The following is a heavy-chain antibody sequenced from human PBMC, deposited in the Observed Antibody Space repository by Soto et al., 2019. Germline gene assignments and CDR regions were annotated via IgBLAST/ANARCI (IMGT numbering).Heavy chain of an antibody. CDR1: GFTFSTYA. D-gene: IGHD3-3*01. CDR3: AKDLITIFGVVISRYHGMDV. J-gene: IGHJ6*02. V-gene: IGHV3-23*01. Sequence: GGSLRLSCAASGFTFSTYATSWVRQAPGKGLQWVSTISGSGGNTYYADSVKGRFTISRDNSKNTLYLQMNSLRAEDTAIYYCAKDLITIFGVVISRYHGMDVWGQGTTVTVSS. CDR2: ISGSGGNT.